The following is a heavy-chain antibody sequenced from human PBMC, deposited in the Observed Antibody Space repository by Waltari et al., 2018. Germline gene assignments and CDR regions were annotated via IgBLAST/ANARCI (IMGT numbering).Heavy chain of an antibody. V-gene: IGHV4-30-4*08. CDR2: ISYSGTT. J-gene: IGHJ3*02. CDR1: GASINSGDYY. D-gene: IGHD3-3*01. CDR3: ARVDTIFGVVPHADAFDI. Sequence: QVHLQESGPGLAKPSQTLSLTCSVSGASINSGDYYWSWTRQPTGKGLEWIGYISYSGTTYYTPSLKSRVSISLDTAKNDFSLEVRSVTAADTAMYYCARVDTIFGVVPHADAFDIWGQGTMVTVAS.